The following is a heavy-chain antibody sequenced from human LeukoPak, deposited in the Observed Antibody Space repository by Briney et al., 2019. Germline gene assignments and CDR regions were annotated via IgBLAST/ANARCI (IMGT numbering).Heavy chain of an antibody. V-gene: IGHV3-23*01. J-gene: IGHJ4*02. Sequence: GGTLRLSCAASGFTFSSYGMSWVRQAPGKGLEWVSGISGSGVGTHYADSVKGRFTISRDNAKNSLYLQMNSLTAEDTAVYYCARESFAARWDWGQGTLVTVSS. CDR3: ARESFAARWD. D-gene: IGHD6-6*01. CDR1: GFTFSSYG. CDR2: ISGSGVGT.